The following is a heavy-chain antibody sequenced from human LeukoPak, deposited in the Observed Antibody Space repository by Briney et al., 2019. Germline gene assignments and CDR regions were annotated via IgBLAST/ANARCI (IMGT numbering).Heavy chain of an antibody. Sequence: ASVKVSCKASGYTFTGYYMHWVRQAPGQGLEWMGWINPNSGGTNYAQKFRGRVTMTRDTSISTAYMELSRLRSDDTAVYYCARDTTVTTLFDYWGQGTLVTVSS. V-gene: IGHV1-2*02. D-gene: IGHD4-17*01. CDR2: INPNSGGT. CDR3: ARDTTVTTLFDY. CDR1: GYTFTGYY. J-gene: IGHJ4*02.